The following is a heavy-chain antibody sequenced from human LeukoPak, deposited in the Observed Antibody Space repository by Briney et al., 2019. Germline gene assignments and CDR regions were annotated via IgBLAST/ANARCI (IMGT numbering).Heavy chain of an antibody. Sequence: GGSLTLSCAASGFPFSGFWMHWVRQAPGKGLVWVSRINSDGSGTSHADSVRGRFTTSRDNAKNTLYLQMNSLRAEDTAVYYCATDVPAVTIFGYWGQGTLVTVSS. CDR2: INSDGSGT. J-gene: IGHJ4*02. D-gene: IGHD2-2*01. CDR1: GFPFSGFW. V-gene: IGHV3-74*01. CDR3: ATDVPAVTIFGY.